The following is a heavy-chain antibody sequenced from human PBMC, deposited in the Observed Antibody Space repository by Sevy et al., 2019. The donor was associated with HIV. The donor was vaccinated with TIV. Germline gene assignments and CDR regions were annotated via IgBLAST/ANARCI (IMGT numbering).Heavy chain of an antibody. Sequence: SETLSLTCSVSGDSIGSSSYYWGWVRQPPGKGLEWLGHIYYSGNTYYNPSLQSRVTISVDTSKNQFSLRLGSVTAADTAVYYCARHVGAAVDRFDPWGQGTLVTVSS. J-gene: IGHJ5*02. CDR3: ARHVGAAVDRFDP. CDR1: GDSIGSSSYY. CDR2: IYYSGNT. D-gene: IGHD2-15*01. V-gene: IGHV4-39*01.